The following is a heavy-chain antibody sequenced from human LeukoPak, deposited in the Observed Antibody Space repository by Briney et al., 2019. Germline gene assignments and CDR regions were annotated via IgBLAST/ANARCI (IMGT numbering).Heavy chain of an antibody. CDR2: ISSSSYI. D-gene: IGHD1-26*01. CDR3: ARVAVGSYSFS. J-gene: IGHJ4*02. V-gene: IGHV3-21*01. CDR1: GFTFSSYS. Sequence: GGSLRLSCAASGFTFSSYSMNWVRQAPGKGLEWVSSISSSSYIYYADSVKGRFTISRDNAKNSLYLQMSSLRAEDTAVYYCARVAVGSYSFSWGQGTLVTASS.